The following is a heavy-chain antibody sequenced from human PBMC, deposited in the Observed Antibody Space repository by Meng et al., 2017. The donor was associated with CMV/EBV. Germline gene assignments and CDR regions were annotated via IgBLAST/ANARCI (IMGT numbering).Heavy chain of an antibody. Sequence: ASVKVSCKTSGYAFTAYYIHWVRQAPGQGLEWMGDINPRTGGTDLAQRFQGSVTLTRETSITTAYMEVMNLRSDDTAVYYCAADILRITAGDYWGQGTLVTVSS. V-gene: IGHV1-2*02. CDR1: GYAFTAYY. J-gene: IGHJ4*02. CDR2: INPRTGGT. D-gene: IGHD3-16*01. CDR3: AADILRITAGDY.